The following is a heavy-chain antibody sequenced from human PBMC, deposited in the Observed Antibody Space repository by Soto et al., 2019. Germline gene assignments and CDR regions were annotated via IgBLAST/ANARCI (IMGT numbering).Heavy chain of an antibody. V-gene: IGHV4-4*02. J-gene: IGHJ4*02. D-gene: IGHD3-16*01. CDR2: IYHSGST. CDR3: ASSGGGEDY. Sequence: QVQLQESGPGLVKPSGTLSLSCAVSGGSIISSHWWTWVRQPPGKGLEWIGEIYHSGSTNYNPSLKSRVTISVDTSGNQFSLNLSSVTAADTAVYYCASSGGGEDYWGQGILVTVSS. CDR1: GGSIISSHW.